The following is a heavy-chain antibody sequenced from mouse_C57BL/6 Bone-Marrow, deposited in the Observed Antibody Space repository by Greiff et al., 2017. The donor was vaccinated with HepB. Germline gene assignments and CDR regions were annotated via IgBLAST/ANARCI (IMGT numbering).Heavy chain of an antibody. J-gene: IGHJ3*01. V-gene: IGHV5-6*01. D-gene: IGHD2-5*01. CDR1: GFTFSSYG. Sequence: EVKLVESGGDLVKPGGSLKLSCAASGFTFSSYGMSWVRQTPDKRLEWVATISSGGSYTYYPDSVKGRFTISRDNAENTLYLQMSSLKSEDTAMYYCARLYSNYEAWFAYWGQGTLVTVSA. CDR3: ARLYSNYEAWFAY. CDR2: ISSGGSYT.